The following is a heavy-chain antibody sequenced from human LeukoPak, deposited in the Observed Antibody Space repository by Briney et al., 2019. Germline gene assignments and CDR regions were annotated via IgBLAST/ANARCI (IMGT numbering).Heavy chain of an antibody. V-gene: IGHV3-23*01. CDR2: ISGSGGGT. CDR1: GFTFNTYA. CDR3: AKMGGRISAAVDN. D-gene: IGHD2-2*01. Sequence: PGGSPRLSCAASGFTFNTYAMSWVRQAPGKGLEWVSGISGSGGGTYYADSVKGRFTISRDNSKSTLYPQMNSLRVEDTAVYYCAKMGGRISAAVDNWGQGTLVTVSS. J-gene: IGHJ4*02.